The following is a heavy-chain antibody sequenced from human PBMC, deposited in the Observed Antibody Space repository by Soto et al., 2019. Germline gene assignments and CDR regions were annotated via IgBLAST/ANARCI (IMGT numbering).Heavy chain of an antibody. CDR1: GFTFSSYA. V-gene: IGHV3-23*01. D-gene: IGHD2-15*01. Sequence: GGSLRLSCAASGFTFSSYAMSWVRQAPGKGLEWVSAISGSGGSTYYADSVKGRFTISRDNSKNTLYLQMNSLRAEDTAVYYCARGRYCSGGSCYPDAFDIWGQGTIVTVSS. CDR2: ISGSGGST. CDR3: ARGRYCSGGSCYPDAFDI. J-gene: IGHJ3*02.